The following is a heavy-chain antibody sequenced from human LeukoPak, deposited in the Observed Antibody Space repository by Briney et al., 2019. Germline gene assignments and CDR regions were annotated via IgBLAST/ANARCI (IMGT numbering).Heavy chain of an antibody. CDR1: GFTFSSYW. CDR2: INTDGSST. J-gene: IGHJ3*02. Sequence: GGSLRLSCAASGFTFSSYWMHWVRQAPGKGLVWVSRINTDGSSTSYADSVKGRFTISRDNAKNSLYLQMNSLRAEDTAVYYCARAYYYDSSGYYSYAFDIWGQGTMVTVSS. D-gene: IGHD3-22*01. V-gene: IGHV3-74*01. CDR3: ARAYYYDSSGYYSYAFDI.